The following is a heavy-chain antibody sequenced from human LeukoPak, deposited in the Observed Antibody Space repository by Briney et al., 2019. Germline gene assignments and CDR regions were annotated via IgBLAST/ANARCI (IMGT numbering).Heavy chain of an antibody. CDR2: IWYDGSNK. D-gene: IGHD2-2*02. Sequence: AGGSLRLSCAASGFTFSSYGMHWVRQAPGKGLEWVAVIWYDGSNKYYADSVKGRFTISRDNSKNTLYLQMNSLRVEDTAVYYCARENCSSTSCYTNGFDYWGQGTLVTVSS. CDR1: GFTFSSYG. J-gene: IGHJ4*02. V-gene: IGHV3-33*01. CDR3: ARENCSSTSCYTNGFDY.